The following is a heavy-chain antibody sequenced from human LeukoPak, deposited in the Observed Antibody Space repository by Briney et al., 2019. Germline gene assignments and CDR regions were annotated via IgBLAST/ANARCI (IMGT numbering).Heavy chain of an antibody. CDR1: GYTFTGYY. Sequence: VASVKVSCKASGYTFTGYYMHWVRQAPGQGPEWMGWIDPNSGGTNYAQKFQGRVTMTRDTPTSTVYMELSSLRSEDTAVYYCARGPRITLIRGGQWYYYMDVWGKGTTVTISS. CDR2: IDPNSGGT. J-gene: IGHJ6*03. D-gene: IGHD3-10*01. CDR3: ARGPRITLIRGGQWYYYMDV. V-gene: IGHV1-2*02.